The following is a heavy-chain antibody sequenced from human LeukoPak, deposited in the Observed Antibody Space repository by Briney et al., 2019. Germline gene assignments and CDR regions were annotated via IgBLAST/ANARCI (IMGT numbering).Heavy chain of an antibody. V-gene: IGHV3-23*01. D-gene: IGHD1-26*01. CDR2: ISGGGGST. CDR3: AKGGKWDVTPFDY. J-gene: IGHJ4*02. CDR1: GFTFTSYS. Sequence: GGSLRLSCAASGFTFTSYSMNWVRQAPGKGLEWASTISGGGGSTYYADSVKGRFTISRDNSKNTLYPQVNSLRAEDTAVYYCAKGGKWDVTPFDYWGQGTLVTVSS.